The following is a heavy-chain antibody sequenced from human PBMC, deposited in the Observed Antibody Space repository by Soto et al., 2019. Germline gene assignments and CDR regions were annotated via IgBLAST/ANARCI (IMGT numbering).Heavy chain of an antibody. CDR2: ISSSSGSR. CDR1: GFTFSTYA. Sequence: PGGSLRLSCAASGFTFSTYAMSWVRQAPGKGLEWVSGISSSSGSRYYADSVKGRFTISRDNSKNTVYLQMNSLRAEDAALYYCASAPPYVYSGNWIDAFDMWGRGTMVTVSS. J-gene: IGHJ3*02. V-gene: IGHV3-23*01. CDR3: ASAPPYVYSGNWIDAFDM. D-gene: IGHD1-26*01.